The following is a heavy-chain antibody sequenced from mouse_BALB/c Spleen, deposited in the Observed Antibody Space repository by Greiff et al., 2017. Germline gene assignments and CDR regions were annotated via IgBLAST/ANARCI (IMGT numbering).Heavy chain of an antibody. J-gene: IGHJ4*01. CDR3: ARGGTPYYYGSSYDAMDY. D-gene: IGHD1-1*01. CDR1: GFTFSSYA. CDR2: ISSGGST. Sequence: EVKLVESGGGLVKPGGSLKLSCAASGFTFSSYAMSWVRQTPEKRLEWVASISSGGSTYYPDSVKGRFTISRDNARNILYLQMSSLRSEDTAMYYGARGGTPYYYGSSYDAMDYWGQGTSVTVSS. V-gene: IGHV5-6-5*01.